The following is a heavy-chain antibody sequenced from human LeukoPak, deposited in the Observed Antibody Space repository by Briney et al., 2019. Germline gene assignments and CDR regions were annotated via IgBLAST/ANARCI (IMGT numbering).Heavy chain of an antibody. CDR2: ITSSGNTT. D-gene: IGHD1-26*01. Sequence: QPGGSLRLSCAASGFTFSFYAMSWVRQAPGKGLEWVAGITSSGNTTYYADPVKGRFTISRDNSRNILYLQMNSLRAEDTAIYYCAKDFGRSDYDWYFDLWGRGTVVTVSS. J-gene: IGHJ2*01. V-gene: IGHV3-23*01. CDR1: GFTFSFYA. CDR3: AKDFGRSDYDWYFDL.